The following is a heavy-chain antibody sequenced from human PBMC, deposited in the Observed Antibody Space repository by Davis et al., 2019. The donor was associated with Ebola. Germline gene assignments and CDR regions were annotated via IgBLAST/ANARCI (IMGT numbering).Heavy chain of an antibody. CDR2: MSGSAGNT. V-gene: IGHV3-23*01. CDR1: GFTFSSYG. J-gene: IGHJ4*02. D-gene: IGHD1-7*01. CDR3: VRTTYGAPEY. Sequence: PGGSLRLSCAASGFTFSSYGMSWVRQAPGKGLEWVSAMSGSAGNTYYADSVKGRFTISRDNAKSTLYLQMNSLTAEDTAVYYCVRTTYGAPEYWGQGTLVTVSS.